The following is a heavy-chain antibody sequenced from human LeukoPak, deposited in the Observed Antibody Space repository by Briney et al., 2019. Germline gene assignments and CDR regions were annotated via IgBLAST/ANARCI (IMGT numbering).Heavy chain of an antibody. CDR2: IWYDGSNK. D-gene: IGHD5-18*01. J-gene: IGHJ4*02. Sequence: PGRSLRLSCAASGFTFGSYGMHWVRQVPGKGLEWVAVIWYDGSNKYYADSVKGRFTISRDNSKNTVYLQMNSLRDEDTAVYYCARERGYSYGAHCDYWGQGTLVTVSS. V-gene: IGHV3-33*01. CDR3: ARERGYSYGAHCDY. CDR1: GFTFGSYG.